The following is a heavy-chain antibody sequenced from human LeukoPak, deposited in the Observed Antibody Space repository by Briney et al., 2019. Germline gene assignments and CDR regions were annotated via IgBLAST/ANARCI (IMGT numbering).Heavy chain of an antibody. CDR1: GYTVTSYG. D-gene: IGHD3-10*01. CDR3: ARRVTYYYGSGSYYEYYFDY. CDR2: ISAYNGNT. V-gene: IGHV1-18*01. Sequence: ASVKVSCKASGYTVTSYGISWVRQAPGQGLEWMGWISAYNGNTNYAQKLQGRVTMTTDTSTSTAYMELRSLRSDDTAVYYCARRVTYYYGSGSYYEYYFDYWGQGTLVTVSS. J-gene: IGHJ4*02.